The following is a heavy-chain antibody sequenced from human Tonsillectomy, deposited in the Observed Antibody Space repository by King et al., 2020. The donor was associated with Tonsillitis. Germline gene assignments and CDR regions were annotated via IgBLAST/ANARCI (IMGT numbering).Heavy chain of an antibody. CDR1: GFTFSSYA. CDR2: ISGSGGRT. CDR3: AKDWASSTLYYGMDV. Sequence: VQLVESGGGLVQPGGSLRLSCAASGFTFSSYAMTWVRQAPGKGLEWVSVISGSGGRTYYADSVKGRFTISRDNSKNTLYLQMNSLRAEDTAVYYCAKDWASSTLYYGMDVWGQGTTVTVSS. D-gene: IGHD6-13*01. J-gene: IGHJ6*02. V-gene: IGHV3-23*04.